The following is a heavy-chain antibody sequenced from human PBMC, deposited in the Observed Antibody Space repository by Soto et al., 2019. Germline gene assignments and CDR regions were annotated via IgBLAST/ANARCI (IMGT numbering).Heavy chain of an antibody. V-gene: IGHV1-3*01. CDR3: ARVPSSSWYNWFDP. Sequence: ASVKVSCKASGYTFTSYAMHWVRQAPGQRLEWMGWINAGNGNTKYSQKFQGRVTITRDTSASTAYMELSSLRSEDTAVYYCARVPSSSWYNWFDPCGQGTLVTVSS. J-gene: IGHJ5*02. D-gene: IGHD6-13*01. CDR2: INAGNGNT. CDR1: GYTFTSYA.